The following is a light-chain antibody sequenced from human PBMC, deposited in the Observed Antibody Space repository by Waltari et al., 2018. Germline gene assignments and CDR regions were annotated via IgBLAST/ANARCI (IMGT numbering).Light chain of an antibody. CDR1: SSHVGFYNF. CDR2: DVS. V-gene: IGLV2-14*01. CDR3: NSYTGSSSWV. Sequence: QSALTHLASVSGSPGQPIPLSCYGPSSHVGFYNFASSYQQHPGTAPKLIVYDVSERPSGVSDRFSGSTSGNAASLSISGRQAEDEAVYYCNSYTGSSSWVFGGGTKVTVL. J-gene: IGLJ3*02.